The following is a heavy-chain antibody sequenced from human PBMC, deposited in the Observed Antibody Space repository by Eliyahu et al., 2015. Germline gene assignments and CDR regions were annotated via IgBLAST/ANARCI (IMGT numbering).Heavy chain of an antibody. CDR1: GFTFSSYA. CDR2: XSYDGSNK. Sequence: QVQLVESGGGVVQPGRSLXLSCAAXGFTFSSYAMHWVRQAPGKGLGWVAVXSYDGSNKYYADSVKGRFTISRDNSKNTLYLQMNSLRAEDTAVYYCARDSNPHDYWGQGTLVTVSS. CDR3: ARDSNPHDY. D-gene: IGHD3-3*02. V-gene: IGHV3-30-3*01. J-gene: IGHJ4*02.